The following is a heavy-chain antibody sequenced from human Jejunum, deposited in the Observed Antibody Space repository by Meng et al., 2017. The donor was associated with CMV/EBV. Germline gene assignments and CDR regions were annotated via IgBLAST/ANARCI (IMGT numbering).Heavy chain of an antibody. D-gene: IGHD5-24*01. Sequence: VQVVESGAELKQPGASVKVSCRPSGYTFTSYAINWVRQASGQGPDWMGWIDPNTGNPTYDQGFTGRFVFSLDTSVSTAYLQINSLRADDTAVYYCARDSPLDGYSLLDYWGQGTLVTVSS. CDR2: IDPNTGNP. CDR1: GYTFTSYA. J-gene: IGHJ4*02. CDR3: ARDSPLDGYSLLDY. V-gene: IGHV7-4-1*02.